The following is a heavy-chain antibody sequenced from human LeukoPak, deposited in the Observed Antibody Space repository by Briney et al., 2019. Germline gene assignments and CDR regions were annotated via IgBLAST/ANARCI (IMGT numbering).Heavy chain of an antibody. CDR2: ISSSSSYI. Sequence: KPGGSLRLSCAASGFTFSSYSMNWVRQAPGKGLEWVSSISSSSSYIYYADSVKGRFTISRDNAKNSLYLQMNSLRAEDTAVYYCARYYCGTYWYFDLWGRGTLVTVSS. J-gene: IGHJ2*01. CDR3: ARYYCGTYWYFDL. CDR1: GFTFSSYS. V-gene: IGHV3-21*01. D-gene: IGHD2/OR15-2a*01.